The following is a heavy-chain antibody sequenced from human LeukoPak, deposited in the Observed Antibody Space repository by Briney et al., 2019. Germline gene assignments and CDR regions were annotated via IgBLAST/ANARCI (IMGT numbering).Heavy chain of an antibody. CDR3: ARRHYYDSSGYYRRDAFDI. J-gene: IGHJ3*02. D-gene: IGHD3-22*01. CDR1: GYSFTTYW. V-gene: IGHV5-51*01. Sequence: GEPLHISCTGFGYSFTTYWIGWVRQMPGKGLEWMGIIYPGDSDARYSPSFQGQVTISVYKSISTAYLQWSSLKASDTAMYYCARRHYYDSSGYYRRDAFDIWGQGTMVTVSS. CDR2: IYPGDSDA.